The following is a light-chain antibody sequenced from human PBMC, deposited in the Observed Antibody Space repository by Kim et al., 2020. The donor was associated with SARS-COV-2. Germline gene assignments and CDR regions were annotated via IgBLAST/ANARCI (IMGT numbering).Light chain of an antibody. V-gene: IGKV1-5*03. CDR2: KAS. J-gene: IGKJ1*01. CDR3: QQYNSYPWT. CDR1: QSISTW. Sequence: DIQMTQSPSTLSASVGDSVTITCRASQSISTWLAWYQQKPGKAPKLLIYKASSLESGVPSRFSGSGSGTDFTLTVSSLQPDDFATYYCQQYNSYPWTFVQGTKVDIK.